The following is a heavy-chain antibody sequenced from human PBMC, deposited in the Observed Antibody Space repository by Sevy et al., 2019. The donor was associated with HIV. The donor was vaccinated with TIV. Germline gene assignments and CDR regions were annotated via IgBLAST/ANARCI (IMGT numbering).Heavy chain of an antibody. CDR2: INPNSGGT. J-gene: IGHJ4*02. CDR1: GYTFTGYY. D-gene: IGHD3-16*01. CDR3: ARGVITFGGVEEPFDY. V-gene: IGHV1-2*02. Sequence: ASVKVSCKASGYTFTGYYMHWVRQAPGQGLEWMGWINPNSGGTNYAQKFQGRVTMTRDTSISTAYMELSRLRSDDTAVYYCARGVITFGGVEEPFDYWGQGTLVTVSS.